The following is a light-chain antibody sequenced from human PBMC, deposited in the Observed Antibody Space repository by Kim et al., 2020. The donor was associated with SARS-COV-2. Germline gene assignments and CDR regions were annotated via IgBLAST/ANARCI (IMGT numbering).Light chain of an antibody. J-gene: IGLJ3*02. CDR3: CTYAGGNFWM. V-gene: IGLV2-11*01. Sequence: GQSVAISCTGTSREIGSFTYVSWYPHHPGKAPKVIICDFTRRASGVPDRFSASKSGSTASLTISGLQAEDEADYYCCTYAGGNFWMFGGGTKVTVL. CDR2: DFT. CDR1: SREIGSFTY.